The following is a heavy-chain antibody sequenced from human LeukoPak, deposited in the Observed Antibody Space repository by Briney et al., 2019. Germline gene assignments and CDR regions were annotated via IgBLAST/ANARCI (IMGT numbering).Heavy chain of an antibody. V-gene: IGHV4-59*01. CDR1: GVSISSYY. D-gene: IGHD6-13*01. J-gene: IGHJ1*01. CDR3: ARGRSGYSSSPLQH. Sequence: SETLSLTCTVSGVSISSYYWSWIRQPPGKGLEWIGYIYYSGSTNYNPSLKSRVTISVDTSKNQFSLKLSSVTAADTAVYYCARGRSGYSSSPLQHWGQGTLVTVSS. CDR2: IYYSGST.